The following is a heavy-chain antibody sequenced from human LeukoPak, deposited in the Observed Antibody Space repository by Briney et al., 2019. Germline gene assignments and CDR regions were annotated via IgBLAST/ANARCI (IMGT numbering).Heavy chain of an antibody. CDR2: ISSYNGKT. J-gene: IGHJ4*02. CDR3: ARQLVPYYFDY. Sequence: ASVKVSCKASGYTFTSYNINWVRQAPGRGLEWMGWISSYNGKTNYAQKLQGRVTMTTDTSTSTAYMELRSLRSDDTAVYYCARQLVPYYFDYWGQGTLVTVSS. D-gene: IGHD6-13*01. V-gene: IGHV1-18*01. CDR1: GYTFTSYN.